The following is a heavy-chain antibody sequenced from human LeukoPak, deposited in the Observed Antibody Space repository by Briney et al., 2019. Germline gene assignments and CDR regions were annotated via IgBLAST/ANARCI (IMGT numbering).Heavy chain of an antibody. CDR1: GFSCSSHW. CDR2: INGDGTTS. Sequence: GGSLRLSCAASGFSCSSHWMHWVRQTPGKGLVWVARINGDGTTSSHADSVKGRFTISRDNVKNTLYLQMNSLRAEDTALYYCARTIAVNGGDFDYWGQGTLVTVSS. D-gene: IGHD6-19*01. V-gene: IGHV3-74*01. CDR3: ARTIAVNGGDFDY. J-gene: IGHJ4*02.